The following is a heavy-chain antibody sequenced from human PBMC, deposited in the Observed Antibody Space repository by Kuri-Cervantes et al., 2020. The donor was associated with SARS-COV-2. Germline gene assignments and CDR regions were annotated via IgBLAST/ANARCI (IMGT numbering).Heavy chain of an antibody. CDR1: GETISSSD. D-gene: IGHD2-2*01. Sequence: SETLSLTCNVSGETISSSDWSWLRQPPGKGLEWLGYVYYSGSANYNPSLGSRLTISVDTSKKYFSLKLSSVTTADTAVYYCARGREGVVPATILGLGYFLYFSMDVWGKGTSVTVSS. CDR3: ARGREGVVPATILGLGYFLYFSMDV. V-gene: IGHV4-59*01. J-gene: IGHJ6*03. CDR2: VYYSGSA.